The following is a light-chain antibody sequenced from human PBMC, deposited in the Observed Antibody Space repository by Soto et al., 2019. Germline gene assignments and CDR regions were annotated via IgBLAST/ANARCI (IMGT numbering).Light chain of an antibody. V-gene: IGLV1-44*01. Sequence: QSVLTQAPSMSATPGQRVTISCSGSSSNIGRKTVNWFQQLPGTAPKLLIFQNDQRPSGVPDRFSGSKSGTSASLAITGLQSEDEADYYGATWDDSLNGDVVFGGGTKVTVL. J-gene: IGLJ2*01. CDR1: SSNIGRKT. CDR3: ATWDDSLNGDVV. CDR2: QND.